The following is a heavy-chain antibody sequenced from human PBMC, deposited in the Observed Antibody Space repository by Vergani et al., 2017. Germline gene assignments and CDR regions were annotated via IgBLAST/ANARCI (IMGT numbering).Heavy chain of an antibody. CDR2: ISGSGGST. Sequence: EVELLESGGGLAQPGGSLRVSCSASGFRVTTYYMSWVRQAPGKGLEWVSAISGSGGSTYYADSVKGRFTISRDNSKNTLYLQMNSLRAEDTAVYYCAKAERLVPVAYWGQGTLVTVSS. D-gene: IGHD6-13*01. V-gene: IGHV3-23*01. CDR1: GFRVTTYY. J-gene: IGHJ4*02. CDR3: AKAERLVPVAY.